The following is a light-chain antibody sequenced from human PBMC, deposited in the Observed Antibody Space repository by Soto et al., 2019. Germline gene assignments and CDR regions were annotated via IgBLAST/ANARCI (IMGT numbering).Light chain of an antibody. CDR3: QQYHDWPIT. V-gene: IGKV3-15*01. Sequence: EIVMTQSPVTLSVSPGERATLPCRASQGIKNYLAWFQQKPGQAPRLLVYGASTRATTIPARFSGSGSGTEFTLSISSLQSEDFAVYHCQQYHDWPITFGQGTRLEIK. CDR1: QGIKNY. CDR2: GAS. J-gene: IGKJ5*01.